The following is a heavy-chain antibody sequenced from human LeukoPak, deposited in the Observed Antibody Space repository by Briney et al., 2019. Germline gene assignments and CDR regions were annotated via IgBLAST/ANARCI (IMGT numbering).Heavy chain of an antibody. D-gene: IGHD1-26*01. CDR2: TRDKANSYTT. CDR3: ARRGSGSYFPLDY. CDR1: GFTLSDHY. J-gene: IGHJ4*02. Sequence: GGSLRLSCAASGFTLSDHYMDWVRQAPGRGLEWVARTRDKANSYTTEYAASVQGRFTISRDDSKSSVYLQMDSLKTEDTAVYYCARRGSGSYFPLDYWGQETLVTVSS. V-gene: IGHV3-72*01.